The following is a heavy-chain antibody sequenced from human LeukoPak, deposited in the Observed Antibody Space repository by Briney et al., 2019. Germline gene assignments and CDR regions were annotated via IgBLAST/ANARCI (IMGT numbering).Heavy chain of an antibody. CDR3: AREDHDYFAMDV. J-gene: IGHJ6*02. Sequence: PSETLSLTCTVSGGSISSYYWSWIRQPPGKGLEWIGYIYYSGSTNYNPSLKSRVTISVDTSKNQFSLKLSSVTAADTAVYYCAREDHDYFAMDVWGQGTTVTVSS. CDR1: GGSISSYY. V-gene: IGHV4-59*01. CDR2: IYYSGST.